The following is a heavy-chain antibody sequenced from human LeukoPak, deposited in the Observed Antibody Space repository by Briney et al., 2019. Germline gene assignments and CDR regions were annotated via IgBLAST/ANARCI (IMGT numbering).Heavy chain of an antibody. J-gene: IGHJ4*02. CDR2: ISSSSTSI. CDR3: GRGSGGIVDKNKKGRL. Sequence: PGGSLRLSCAASGFTFSSYSMNWVRQAPGEGLEWVSSISSSSTSIYYADSVKGRFTISRDNAKNSLYLQMNSLRAEDTAVYYCGRGSGGIVDKNKKGRLWGQGTLVTVSS. V-gene: IGHV3-21*01. D-gene: IGHD5-12*01. CDR1: GFTFSSYS.